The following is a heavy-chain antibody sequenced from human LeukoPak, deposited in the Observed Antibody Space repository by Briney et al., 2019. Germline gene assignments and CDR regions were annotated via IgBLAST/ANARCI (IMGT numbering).Heavy chain of an antibody. Sequence: GGSLRLSCEASGFTFRDYAMHWFRKAPGKGLEWVAVISKDGSDKYYPGSVRGRFTISRDNSKYTIYLQMDSLRAEDTAIYYCARDYWWNYDYWGQGTLVTVSS. V-gene: IGHV3-30-3*01. CDR2: ISKDGSDK. J-gene: IGHJ4*02. CDR3: ARDYWWNYDY. CDR1: GFTFRDYA. D-gene: IGHD1-7*01.